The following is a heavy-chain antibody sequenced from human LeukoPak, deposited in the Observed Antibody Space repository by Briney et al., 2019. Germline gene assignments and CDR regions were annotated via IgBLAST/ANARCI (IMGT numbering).Heavy chain of an antibody. CDR1: GFTFSSYA. CDR3: ARDIERISSSPGYYFDY. V-gene: IGHV3-30-3*01. D-gene: IGHD6-6*01. CDR2: ISYDGSNK. J-gene: IGHJ4*02. Sequence: PGGSLRLSCAASGFTFSSYAMHWVRQAPGKGLEWVAVISYDGSNKYYADSVKGRFTISRDNSKNTLYLQMNSLRAEDTAVYYCARDIERISSSPGYYFDYWSQGTLVTVSS.